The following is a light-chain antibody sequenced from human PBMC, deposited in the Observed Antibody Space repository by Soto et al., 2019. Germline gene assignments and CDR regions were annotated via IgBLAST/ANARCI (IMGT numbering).Light chain of an antibody. CDR2: KAS. J-gene: IGKJ1*01. V-gene: IGKV1-5*03. Sequence: DIQMTQSPSTLSASVGDRVTITCRASQSISSWLAWYQQKPGKAPKLLIYKASSLESGVPSRFSGSGSGTEFTLTTSSLQPDEFATYYCQQYRTFGQGTKVEIK. CDR1: QSISSW. CDR3: QQYRT.